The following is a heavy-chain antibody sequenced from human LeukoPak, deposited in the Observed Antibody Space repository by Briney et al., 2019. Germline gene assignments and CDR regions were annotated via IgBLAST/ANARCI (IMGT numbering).Heavy chain of an antibody. J-gene: IGHJ4*02. V-gene: IGHV4-34*01. CDR2: INHSGST. CDR1: GGSFSGYY. Sequence: SETLSLTCAVYGGSFSGYYWSWIRQPPGKGLEWIGEINHSGSTNYNPSLKSRVTISVDTSKNQFSLKLSSVTAADTAVYYCAREGVWQQLGLDYWGQGTLVTVSS. CDR3: AREGVWQQLGLDY. D-gene: IGHD6-13*01.